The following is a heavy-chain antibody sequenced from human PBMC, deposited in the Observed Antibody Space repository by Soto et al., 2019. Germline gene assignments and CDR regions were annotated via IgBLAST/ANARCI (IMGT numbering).Heavy chain of an antibody. D-gene: IGHD3-3*01. V-gene: IGHV4-4*07. J-gene: IGHJ4*02. Sequence: SETLSLTCTVSGGSISNYYCNWIRQPAGKGLEWIGRIDTSGSTNYNPSLKSRVTMSVYTSKQEFSLKLSSVTAADTALYYCARGGQEFWRGPFDYWGRGPLVTVSS. CDR2: IDTSGST. CDR3: ARGGQEFWRGPFDY. CDR1: GGSISNYY.